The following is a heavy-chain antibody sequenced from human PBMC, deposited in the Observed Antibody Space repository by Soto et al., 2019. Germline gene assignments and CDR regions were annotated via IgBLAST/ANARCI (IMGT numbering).Heavy chain of an antibody. Sequence: EVQLVESGGGLVQPGRSLRLSCVVSGLNFDDYAMHWVRQLPGKGLEWVAGLSWSGGTIDYADSVKGRFTISRDNAKNSLYLEMNSLRPEDTAVYYCAHDADYEDYWGQGTLVTVSS. J-gene: IGHJ4*02. D-gene: IGHD4-17*01. V-gene: IGHV3-9*01. CDR2: LSWSGGTI. CDR1: GLNFDDYA. CDR3: AHDADYEDY.